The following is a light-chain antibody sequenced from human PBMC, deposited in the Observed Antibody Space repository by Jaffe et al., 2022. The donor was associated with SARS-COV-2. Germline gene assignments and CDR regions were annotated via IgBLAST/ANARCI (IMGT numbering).Light chain of an antibody. J-gene: IGKJ4*01. CDR1: QSLLHSTGNNY. CDR3: MQALQTPPT. Sequence: DIVMTQSPLSLPVTPGEPASISCRSSQSLLHSTGNNYLEWYLQKPGQSPQLLIFLGSSRASGVPDRFSGSGSGTDFTLKISRVEAEDVGVYYCMQALQTPPTFGGGTKVEIK. CDR2: LGS. V-gene: IGKV2-28*01.